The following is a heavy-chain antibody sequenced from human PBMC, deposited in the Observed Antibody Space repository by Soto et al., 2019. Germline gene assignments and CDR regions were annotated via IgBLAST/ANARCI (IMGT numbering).Heavy chain of an antibody. Sequence: QVQLQESGPGLVKPSQTLSLTCTVSGGSISSGDYYWSWIRQPPGKGLEWIGYIYYSGSTYYNPCLKSRVTISVDTSKNQFSLKLSSVTAADTAVYYCASLTHYYDSSGYYPDDYWGQGTLVTVSS. J-gene: IGHJ4*02. D-gene: IGHD3-22*01. CDR3: ASLTHYYDSSGYYPDDY. CDR2: IYYSGST. CDR1: GGSISSGDYY. V-gene: IGHV4-30-4*01.